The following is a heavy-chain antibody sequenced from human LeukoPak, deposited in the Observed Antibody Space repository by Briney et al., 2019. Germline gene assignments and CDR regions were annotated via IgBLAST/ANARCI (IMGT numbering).Heavy chain of an antibody. CDR3: ARSFNGAYFDY. J-gene: IGHJ4*02. D-gene: IGHD3-10*01. CDR1: GGPISSYY. Sequence: SETRSLTCTVSGGPISSYYWCWIRQPPGKGLEWIGYIYYSGTTNYNPSLKSRVTISVDTSKNQFSLKLSSVTAADTAVYYCARSFNGAYFDYWGQGTLVTVSS. CDR2: IYYSGTT. V-gene: IGHV4-59*08.